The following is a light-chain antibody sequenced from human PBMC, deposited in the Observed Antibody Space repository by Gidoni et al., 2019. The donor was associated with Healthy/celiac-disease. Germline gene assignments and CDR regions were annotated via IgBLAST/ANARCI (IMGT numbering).Light chain of an antibody. J-gene: IGKJ1*01. V-gene: IGKV3-15*01. CDR1: QSVSSN. Sequence: IAMTQSPDTLSEFPGERATISCRANQSVSSNVACKQQKPGQAPRLLIYGASTRAPGIPPRFSGSGSGTEFTLTISSLQSEDFSVYYCQQYNNWPTFGQGTKVEIK. CDR3: QQYNNWPT. CDR2: GAS.